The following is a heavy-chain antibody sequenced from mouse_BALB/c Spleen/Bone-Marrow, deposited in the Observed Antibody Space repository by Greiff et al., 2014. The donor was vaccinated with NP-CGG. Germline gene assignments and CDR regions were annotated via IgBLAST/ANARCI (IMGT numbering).Heavy chain of an antibody. J-gene: IGHJ2*01. CDR1: GFSLTSYG. CDR2: IWAGGST. Sequence: VKLEESGPGLVAPSQSLSITCTVSGFSLTSYGVHWVRQPPGKGLEWLGVIWAGGSTNYNSALMSRLSISKDNSKSQVFLKMSSLQTDDTAMYYCARDGEDYRGQGTTLTVSS. CDR3: ARDGEDY. V-gene: IGHV2-9*02.